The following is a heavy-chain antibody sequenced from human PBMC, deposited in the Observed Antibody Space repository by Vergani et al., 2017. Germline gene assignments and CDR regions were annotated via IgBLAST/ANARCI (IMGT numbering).Heavy chain of an antibody. CDR2: IRYDGSNK. J-gene: IGHJ4*02. CDR1: GFTFSSYG. V-gene: IGHV3-30*02. D-gene: IGHD5-12*01. CDR3: TKGSRGYTGYFFDY. Sequence: QVQLVESGGGVVQPGGSLRLSCAASGFTFSSYGMHWVRQAPGKGLEWVAFIRYDGSNKYYADSVKGRFTISRDNSKNTLYLQMNSLRADDTAVYYCTKGSRGYTGYFFDYWGQGTLATVSS.